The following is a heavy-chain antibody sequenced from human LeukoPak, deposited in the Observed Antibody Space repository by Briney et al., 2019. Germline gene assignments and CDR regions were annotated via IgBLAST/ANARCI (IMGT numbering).Heavy chain of an antibody. J-gene: IGHJ6*01. Sequence: GRSVGLSCVASGFTFSNYCMHWVRQAPGGGLEWVTFISYAGRNEFHADFAGGRFTICRHNSEHTLYRHVNRQICSHTAVFYCAREAYGMDGWRQATTATVSS. CDR2: ISYAGRNE. V-gene: IGHV3-30*03. CDR1: GFTFSNYC. CDR3: AREAYGMDG.